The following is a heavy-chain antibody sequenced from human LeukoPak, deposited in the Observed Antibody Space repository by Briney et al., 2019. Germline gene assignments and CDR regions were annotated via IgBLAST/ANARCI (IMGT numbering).Heavy chain of an antibody. Sequence: SQTLSLTCTVSGGSISSGGYYWSWIRQHPGKGLEWIGYIYYSGSTYYNPSLKSRVTISVETSKNQFSLKLSSVTAADTAVYYCARAVGSWYHFDYWGQGTLVTVSS. CDR2: IYYSGST. J-gene: IGHJ4*02. CDR3: ARAVGSWYHFDY. CDR1: GGSISSGGYY. V-gene: IGHV4-31*03. D-gene: IGHD6-13*01.